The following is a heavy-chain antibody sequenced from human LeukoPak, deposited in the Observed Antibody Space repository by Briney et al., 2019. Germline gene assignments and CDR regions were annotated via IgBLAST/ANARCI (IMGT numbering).Heavy chain of an antibody. V-gene: IGHV1-46*01. CDR1: GYTFTSYY. J-gene: IGHJ4*02. D-gene: IGHD6-13*01. CDR3: ARDLGGGFIAAAGTIDY. CDR2: INPSGGST. Sequence: ASVKVSCKASGYTFTSYYMHWVRQAPGQGLEWMGIINPSGGSTSYAQKFQGRVTMTRDTSKSTVYMELSSLRSEDTAVYYCARDLGGGFIAAAGTIDYWGQGTLVTVSS.